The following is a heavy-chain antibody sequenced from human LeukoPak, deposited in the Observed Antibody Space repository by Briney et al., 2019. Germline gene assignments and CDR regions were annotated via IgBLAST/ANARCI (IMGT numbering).Heavy chain of an antibody. D-gene: IGHD4-17*01. J-gene: IGHJ4*02. CDR1: GFTFSSYS. CDR3: VRGHTAVTRHFDF. CDR2: ISSSSSYI. V-gene: IGHV3-21*01. Sequence: GGSLRLSCAASGFTFSSYSMNWVRQAPGKGLEWVSSISSSSSYIYYADSVKGRFTISRDDAKNLLYLDMNSLRAEDTAVYYCVRGHTAVTRHFDFWGQGTLVTVSS.